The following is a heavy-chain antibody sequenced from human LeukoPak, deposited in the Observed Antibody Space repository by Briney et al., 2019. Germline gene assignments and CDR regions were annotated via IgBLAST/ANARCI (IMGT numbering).Heavy chain of an antibody. CDR3: AKDPGVVVVAATGLDY. CDR2: ISYDGSNK. CDR1: GFTFSSYG. D-gene: IGHD2-15*01. J-gene: IGHJ4*02. Sequence: GGSLRLSCAASGFTFSSYGMHWVRQAPGKGLEWVAVISYDGSNKYYAYSVKGRFTISRDNPKNTLYLQMNSLRAEDTAVYYCAKDPGVVVVAATGLDYWGQGTLVTVSS. V-gene: IGHV3-30*18.